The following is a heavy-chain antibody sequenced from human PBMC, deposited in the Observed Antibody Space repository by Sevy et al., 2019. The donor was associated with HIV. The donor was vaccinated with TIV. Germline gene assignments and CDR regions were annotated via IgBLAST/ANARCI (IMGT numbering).Heavy chain of an antibody. CDR2: INQDGSEK. D-gene: IGHD3-22*01. J-gene: IGHJ6*02. CDR1: RFTFSSYW. Sequence: GGSLRLSCAASRFTFSSYWMSWVRQAPGKGLEWVANINQDGSEKYHLDSVKGRFTISRDNAKNSLYLQMNSLRAEDSAVYFCARVSSIYCDRGYFYAMDVWGQGTTVTVSS. V-gene: IGHV3-7*01. CDR3: ARVSSIYCDRGYFYAMDV.